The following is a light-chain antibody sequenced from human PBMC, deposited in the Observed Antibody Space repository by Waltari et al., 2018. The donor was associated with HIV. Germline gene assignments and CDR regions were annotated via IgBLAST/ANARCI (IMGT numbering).Light chain of an antibody. CDR2: RNN. Sequence: QSVLTQPPSASGTPGKRVTIRCSGSSFNIGSNFVYWYQQLPGAAPKLLIYRNNQRPSGVPDRFSGSKSGTSASLAISGLRSEDEADYYCAAWDDSLSGFYVVGTGTKVTVL. CDR1: SFNIGSNF. CDR3: AAWDDSLSGFYV. J-gene: IGLJ1*01. V-gene: IGLV1-47*01.